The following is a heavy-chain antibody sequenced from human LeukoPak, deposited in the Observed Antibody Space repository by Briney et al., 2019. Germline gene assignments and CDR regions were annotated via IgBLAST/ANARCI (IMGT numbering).Heavy chain of an antibody. V-gene: IGHV3-53*01. Sequence: GGSLRLSCAASGFTVSSNYMTWVRQTPGKGLEWVSVIYSGGNTYYADSVKGRFTISRDNSKNTLYLQMNSLRAEDTAVYYCAKGYCTGGSCCPDYWGQGTLVTASS. D-gene: IGHD2-15*01. CDR2: IYSGGNT. CDR1: GFTVSSNY. J-gene: IGHJ4*02. CDR3: AKGYCTGGSCCPDY.